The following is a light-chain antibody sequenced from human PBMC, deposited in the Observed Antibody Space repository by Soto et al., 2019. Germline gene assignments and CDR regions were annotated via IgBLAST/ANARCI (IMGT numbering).Light chain of an antibody. CDR2: GAS. CDR1: QSVSRSY. V-gene: IGKV3-20*01. J-gene: IGKJ5*01. Sequence: EIVLTQSPGTLSLSPGKRATLSCRASQSVSRSYLAWYQQKPGQAPRLLIYGASGRATGIPDRFSGSGSGTDFTLTISRLEPEDFAVYYCQQYGSSPPVTFGQGTRLEIK. CDR3: QQYGSSPPVT.